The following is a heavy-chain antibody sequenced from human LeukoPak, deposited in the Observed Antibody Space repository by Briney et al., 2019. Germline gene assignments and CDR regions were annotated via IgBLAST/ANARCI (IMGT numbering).Heavy chain of an antibody. V-gene: IGHV1-8*03. J-gene: IGHJ5*02. CDR1: GYTFTSYD. CDR3: ARASGAARSFDP. CDR2: MNPNSGNT. Sequence: ASVKVSCKASGYTFTSYDINTVRQATGHGVEWRGWMNPNSGNTGYAQKFQGRVTITRNTSISTAYMELSSLRSEDTAVYYCARASGAARSFDPWGQGTLVTVSS. D-gene: IGHD6-6*01.